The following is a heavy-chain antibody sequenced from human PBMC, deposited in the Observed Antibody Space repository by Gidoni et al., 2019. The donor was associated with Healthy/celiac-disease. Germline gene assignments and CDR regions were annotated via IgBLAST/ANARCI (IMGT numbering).Heavy chain of an antibody. J-gene: IGHJ2*01. CDR2: IYYSGST. CDR3: ARGRWEMGMTTVTKALDWYFDL. D-gene: IGHD4-17*01. V-gene: IGHV4-59*01. Sequence: QVPLQASGPGLVKPSATLSLTCTVSGGSISSYYWSWIRQPPGKGLEWIGYIYYSGSTNYNPSLKSRVTISVDTSKNQFALKLSSVTAAETAVYYGARGRWEMGMTTVTKALDWYFDLWGRGTLATVSS. CDR1: GGSISSYY.